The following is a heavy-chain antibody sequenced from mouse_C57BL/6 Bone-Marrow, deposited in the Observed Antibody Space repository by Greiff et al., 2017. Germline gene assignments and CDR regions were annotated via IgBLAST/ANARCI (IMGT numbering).Heavy chain of an antibody. J-gene: IGHJ1*03. D-gene: IGHD1-1*01. Sequence: EVQLQQSGAELVRPGASVKLSCTASGFNIKDYYMHWVKQRPEQGLEWIGRIDPEDGDTEYAPKFQGKATMTADTSSNTAYLQLSSLTSEDTAVYYCTTPNYYGSSIWYFDVWGTGTTVTVSS. CDR1: GFNIKDYY. CDR2: IDPEDGDT. V-gene: IGHV14-1*01. CDR3: TTPNYYGSSIWYFDV.